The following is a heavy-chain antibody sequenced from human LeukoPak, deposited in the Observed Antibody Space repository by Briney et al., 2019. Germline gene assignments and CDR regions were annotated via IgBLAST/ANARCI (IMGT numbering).Heavy chain of an antibody. Sequence: ASVKVSCKASGYTFTSYGISWVRQAPGQGLEWMGWISAYNGNTNYAQKLQGRVTMTTDTSTSTAYMELRSLRSDDTAVYYCARIGYCSSTSCYAVFDYWGQGTLVTVSS. CDR3: ARIGYCSSTSCYAVFDY. CDR2: ISAYNGNT. CDR1: GYTFTSYG. D-gene: IGHD2-2*01. J-gene: IGHJ4*02. V-gene: IGHV1-18*01.